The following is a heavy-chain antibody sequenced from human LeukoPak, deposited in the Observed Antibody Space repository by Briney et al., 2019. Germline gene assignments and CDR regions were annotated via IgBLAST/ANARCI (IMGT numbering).Heavy chain of an antibody. CDR3: ARGREAGRDYYYYYMDV. V-gene: IGHV1-8*01. CDR2: MNPNSGNT. Sequence: GASVKVSCKASGYTFTSYDINWVRQATGQGLEWMGWMNPNSGNTGYAQKFQGRVTMTRNTSISTAYMELSSLRSEDTAVYYCARGREAGRDYYYYYMDVWGKGTTVTVSS. CDR1: GYTFTSYD. J-gene: IGHJ6*03. D-gene: IGHD1-26*01.